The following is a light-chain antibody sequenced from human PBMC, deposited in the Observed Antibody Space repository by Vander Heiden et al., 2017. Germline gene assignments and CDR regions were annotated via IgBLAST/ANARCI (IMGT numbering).Light chain of an antibody. Sequence: QSVLTQPHSASQTHGPWVTISCSGSNSNIGINAVKWYQQLPGAAPKLLIYGNNQRPSRVPDRFSGSKSGASASLAISGLQSEDEADYYCATWDDTLNGYVFGTGTKVTVL. CDR1: NSNIGINA. V-gene: IGLV1-44*01. CDR3: ATWDDTLNGYV. CDR2: GNN. J-gene: IGLJ1*01.